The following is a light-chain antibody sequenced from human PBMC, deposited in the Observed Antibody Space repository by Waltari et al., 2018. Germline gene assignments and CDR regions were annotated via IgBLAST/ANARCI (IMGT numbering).Light chain of an antibody. CDR1: QSISSW. V-gene: IGKV1-5*03. CDR2: KAF. J-gene: IGKJ2*01. CDR3: QQYNSYPRT. Sequence: TQSPSTLSASVGEXVTITCRASQSISSWLAWYQQKPGKAPKLLIYKAFSLESGVPSRFSGSGSGTEFTLTISSLQPDDFATYYCQQYNSYPRTFGQGTKLEIK.